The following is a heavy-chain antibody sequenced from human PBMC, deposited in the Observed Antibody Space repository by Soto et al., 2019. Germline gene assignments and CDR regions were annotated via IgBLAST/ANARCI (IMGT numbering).Heavy chain of an antibody. CDR2: MNPTNGNA. V-gene: IGHV1-8*01. CDR1: GYNFPSFN. J-gene: IGHJ5*02. CDR3: ARAVGIAVTRLDL. D-gene: IGHD6-19*01. Sequence: QERLVQSGAELRRPGASVKISCRASGYNFPSFNVNWVRQASGQGPEWLGWMNPTNGNAAFARDSQGRVTMTRYLSTNTAYLELGGLSSGDTAIYYCARAVGIAVTRLDLWGPGTVVTVS.